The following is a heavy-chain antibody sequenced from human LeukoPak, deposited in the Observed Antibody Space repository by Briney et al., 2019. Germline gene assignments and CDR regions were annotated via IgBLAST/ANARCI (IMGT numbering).Heavy chain of an antibody. D-gene: IGHD3-22*01. Sequence: HPGGSLRLSCAASGFTFDDYAMHWVRHAPGKGLEWVSGISWNSGSIGYADSVKGRFTISRDNAKNSLYLQMNSLRAEDTALYYCAKIGYYYDSSGYYHDAFDIWGQGTMVTVSS. CDR1: GFTFDDYA. CDR3: AKIGYYYDSSGYYHDAFDI. CDR2: ISWNSGSI. J-gene: IGHJ3*02. V-gene: IGHV3-9*01.